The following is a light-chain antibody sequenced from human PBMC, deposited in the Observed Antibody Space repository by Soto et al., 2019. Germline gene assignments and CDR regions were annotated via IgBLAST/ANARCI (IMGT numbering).Light chain of an antibody. J-gene: IGLJ2*01. V-gene: IGLV2-14*01. CDR1: SSDVGGYNY. CDR3: SSYTSSSTPSVV. Sequence: QPASVSGSPGQSITISCTGTSSDVGGYNYVSWYQQHPGKAPKLMIYEVSNRPSGVSNRFSGSKSGNTASLTISGLQAEDEADYYCSSYTSSSTPSVVFGGGTKLTVL. CDR2: EVS.